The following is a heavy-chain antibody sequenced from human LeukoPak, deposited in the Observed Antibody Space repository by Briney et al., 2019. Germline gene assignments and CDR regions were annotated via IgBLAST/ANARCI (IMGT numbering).Heavy chain of an antibody. CDR1: GGTFSSYA. V-gene: IGHV1-69*04. D-gene: IGHD6-6*01. CDR2: IIPILGIA. CDR3: ARDPGPYSSSGWFDP. Sequence: ASVKVSCKASGGTFSSYAISWVRQAPGQGLEWMGRIIPILGIANYAQKFQGRVTITADKSTSTAYMELSSLRSEDTAVYYCARDPGPYSSSGWFDPWGQGTLVTVSS. J-gene: IGHJ5*02.